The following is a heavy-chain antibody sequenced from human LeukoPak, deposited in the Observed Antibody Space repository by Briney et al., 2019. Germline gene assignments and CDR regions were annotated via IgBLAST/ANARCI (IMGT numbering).Heavy chain of an antibody. J-gene: IGHJ4*02. V-gene: IGHV3-21*01. CDR3: ARLSGFTETSHFDS. CDR1: GFTFSSYS. Sequence: GGSLRLSCAASGFTFSSYSMNWVRQAPGKGLEWVSSISSSSSYIYYADSVKGRFTISRDNAKTSLYLQMNSLRADDTAVYYCARLSGFTETSHFDSWGQGALVTVSS. CDR2: ISSSSSYI. D-gene: IGHD6-25*01.